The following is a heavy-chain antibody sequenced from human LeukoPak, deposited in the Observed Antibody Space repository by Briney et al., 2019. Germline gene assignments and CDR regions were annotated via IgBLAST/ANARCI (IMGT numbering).Heavy chain of an antibody. CDR1: GFTFSTYG. D-gene: IGHD1-26*01. CDR3: AKGGRDTSKYYFDY. CDR2: VWFGESSQ. Sequence: GGSLRLSCAASGFTFSTYGMHWVRQAPGKGLEWVAGVWFGESSQSYADSVKGRFTISRDNSKNTVWLEMNSLRVEDTAVYYCAKGGRDTSKYYFDYWGQGTQVTVSS. V-gene: IGHV3-30*02. J-gene: IGHJ4*02.